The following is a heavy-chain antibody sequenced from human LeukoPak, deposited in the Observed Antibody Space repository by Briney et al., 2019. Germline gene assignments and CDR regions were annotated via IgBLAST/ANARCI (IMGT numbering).Heavy chain of an antibody. CDR2: IIPIFGTA. CDR3: ARDKVAARDPDAFDI. D-gene: IGHD6-6*01. CDR1: GGTFSSYA. J-gene: IGHJ3*02. Sequence: ASVKVSCKASGGTFSSYAISWVRQAPGQGLEWMGGIIPIFGTANYAQKFQGRVTITTDESTSTAYMELSSLRSEDTAVYYCARDKVAARDPDAFDIWGQGTMVTVSS. V-gene: IGHV1-69*05.